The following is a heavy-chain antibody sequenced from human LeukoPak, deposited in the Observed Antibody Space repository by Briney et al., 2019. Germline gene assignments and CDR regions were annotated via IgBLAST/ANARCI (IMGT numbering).Heavy chain of an antibody. Sequence: GGSLRLSCAASGFTFENYAMTWVRQAPGKGLEWVSSIRSTDGRTYYADSVKGRFTVSRDNSKTTLYLQMNSLRADDTAVYYCAKGGPTGSNYFDFWGQGTLVTVSS. CDR2: IRSTDGRT. V-gene: IGHV3-23*01. D-gene: IGHD1-26*01. CDR1: GFTFENYA. CDR3: AKGGPTGSNYFDF. J-gene: IGHJ4*02.